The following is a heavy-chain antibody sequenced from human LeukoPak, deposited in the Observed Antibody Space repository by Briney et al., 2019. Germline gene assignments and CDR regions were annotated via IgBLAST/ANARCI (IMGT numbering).Heavy chain of an antibody. CDR3: ARSIAAAGPDY. Sequence: NPSETLSLTCTVSGGSISSYYWSWIRQPPGKGLEWIGYIYYSGSTNYNPSLKSRVTISVDTSKNQFSLKLSSVTAADTAVYYCARSIAAAGPDYWGQGTLVTVSS. CDR2: IYYSGST. V-gene: IGHV4-59*01. CDR1: GGSISSYY. J-gene: IGHJ4*02. D-gene: IGHD6-13*01.